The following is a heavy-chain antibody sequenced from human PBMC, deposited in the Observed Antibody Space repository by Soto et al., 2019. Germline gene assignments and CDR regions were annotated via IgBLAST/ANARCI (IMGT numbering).Heavy chain of an antibody. CDR1: GFTFNKYT. D-gene: IGHD1-26*01. J-gene: IGHJ4*02. Sequence: EVQLVESGGGLVQSGGSLRLTCAASGFTFNKYTMNWVRQAPGKGLEWLSYISGGGGTMFYADSVKGRVTISRDNAKNSLYLQMDSLRAEDTAVYYCARDKSGSYSIDYWGQGTLVTFSS. CDR2: ISGGGGTM. V-gene: IGHV3-48*04. CDR3: ARDKSGSYSIDY.